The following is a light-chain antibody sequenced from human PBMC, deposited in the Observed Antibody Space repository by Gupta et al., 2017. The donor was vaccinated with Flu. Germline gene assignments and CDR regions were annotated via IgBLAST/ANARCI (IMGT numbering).Light chain of an antibody. CDR3: HRLWPPPS. J-gene: IGKJ4*01. CDR2: SAS. Sequence: DIQLTQSPSFLSASVGDRVTITCRASQGISNYLAWYQQEPGKAPMLLIYSASSLQSGVPSRFSGSGSGIEFTLTIRSLEPLDLSSYHRHRLWPPPSFGEGTSVEIK. V-gene: IGKV1-9*01. CDR1: QGISNY.